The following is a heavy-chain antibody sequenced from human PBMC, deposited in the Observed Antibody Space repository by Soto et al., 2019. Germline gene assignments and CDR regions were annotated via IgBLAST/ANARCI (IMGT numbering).Heavy chain of an antibody. D-gene: IGHD2-15*01. Sequence: PGGSLRLSCAASGFTFSSYAMSWVRQAPGKGLEWVSAISGSGGSTYYADSVKGRFTISRDNSKNTLYLQMNSLRAEDTAVYYCAKVDCSGGSCYGGINFDYWGQGTLVTVSS. V-gene: IGHV3-23*01. CDR3: AKVDCSGGSCYGGINFDY. CDR2: ISGSGGST. CDR1: GFTFSSYA. J-gene: IGHJ4*02.